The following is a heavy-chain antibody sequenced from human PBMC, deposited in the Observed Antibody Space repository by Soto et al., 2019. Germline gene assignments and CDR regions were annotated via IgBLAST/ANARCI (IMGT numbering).Heavy chain of an antibody. CDR1: GFTFSSYA. D-gene: IGHD2-2*01. Sequence: GGSLRLSCAASGFTFSSYAMHWVRQAPGKGLEWVAVISYDGSNKYYADSMKGRFTISRDNSKNTLYLQMNSLRAEDTAVYYCARDACSSTSCYYYYYYYGMDVWGQGTTVTVSS. CDR3: ARDACSSTSCYYYYYYYGMDV. CDR2: ISYDGSNK. V-gene: IGHV3-30-3*01. J-gene: IGHJ6*02.